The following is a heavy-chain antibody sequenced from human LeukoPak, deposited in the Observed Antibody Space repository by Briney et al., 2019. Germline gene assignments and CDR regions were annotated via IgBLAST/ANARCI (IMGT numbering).Heavy chain of an antibody. J-gene: IGHJ4*02. Sequence: PSETLSLTCTVSGGSISSGGYYWSWMRQHPGKGLEWIGYIYYSGSTYYNPSLKSRVTISVDTSKNQFSLKLSSVTAADTAVYYCAADHYYDSSGYYGWGQGTLVTVSS. V-gene: IGHV4-31*03. CDR1: GGSISSGGYY. CDR3: AADHYYDSSGYYG. CDR2: IYYSGST. D-gene: IGHD3-22*01.